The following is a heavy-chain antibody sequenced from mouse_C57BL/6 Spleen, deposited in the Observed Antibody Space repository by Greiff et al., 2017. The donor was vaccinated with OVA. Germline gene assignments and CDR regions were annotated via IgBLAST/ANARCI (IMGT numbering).Heavy chain of an antibody. V-gene: IGHV7-3*01. D-gene: IGHD6-1*01. CDR2: IRNKANGFTT. CDR1: GFTFTDYY. Sequence: DVKLVESGGGLVQPGGSLSLSCAASGFTFTDYYMSWVRQPPGKALEWLGFIRNKANGFTTEYSASVKGRFAISRDNSQSILYLQMNALRAEDSATYDCARSLSLVPLDYWGKGTTLTVSS. J-gene: IGHJ2*01. CDR3: ARSLSLVPLDY.